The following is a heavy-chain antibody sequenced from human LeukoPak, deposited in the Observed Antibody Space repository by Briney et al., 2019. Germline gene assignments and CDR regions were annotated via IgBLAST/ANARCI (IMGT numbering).Heavy chain of an antibody. V-gene: IGHV1-69*13. D-gene: IGHD2-2*01. Sequence: SVKVSCKASGGTFSSYAISWVRQAPGQGLEWMGGIIPIFGTANYAQKFQGRVTITADESTSTAYMELSSLRSEDTAVYYCAVGNCSSTSCYPLYYFDYWGQGTLVTVSS. CDR1: GGTFSSYA. J-gene: IGHJ4*02. CDR2: IIPIFGTA. CDR3: AVGNCSSTSCYPLYYFDY.